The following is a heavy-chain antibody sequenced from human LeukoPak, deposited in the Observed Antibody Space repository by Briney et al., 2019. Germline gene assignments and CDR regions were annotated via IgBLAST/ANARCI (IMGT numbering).Heavy chain of an antibody. CDR2: IYYSGST. Sequence: SETLSLTCTVSGGSISSSSYYWGWIRQPPGKGLEWIGSIYYSGSTYYNPSLKSRVTISVDTSKNQFSLKLSSVTAADTAVYYCARRGRAARTLFDYWGQGTLVTVSS. J-gene: IGHJ4*02. D-gene: IGHD6-6*01. V-gene: IGHV4-39*07. CDR1: GGSISSSSYY. CDR3: ARRGRAARTLFDY.